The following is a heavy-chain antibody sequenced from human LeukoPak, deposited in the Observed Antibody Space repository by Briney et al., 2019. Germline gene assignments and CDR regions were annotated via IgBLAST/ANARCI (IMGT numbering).Heavy chain of an antibody. CDR1: GSSISSYY. Sequence: SETLSLTCTVSGSSISSYYWSWIRQPPGKGLEWIGYIYYSGSTNYNPSLKSRVTISVDTSKSQFSLKLSSVTAADTAVYYCARHRQGGSYRYYFDYWGQGTLVTVSS. V-gene: IGHV4-59*08. J-gene: IGHJ4*02. D-gene: IGHD1-26*01. CDR2: IYYSGST. CDR3: ARHRQGGSYRYYFDY.